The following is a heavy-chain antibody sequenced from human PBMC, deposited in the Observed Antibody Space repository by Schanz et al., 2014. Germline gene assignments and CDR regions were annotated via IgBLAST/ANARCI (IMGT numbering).Heavy chain of an antibody. D-gene: IGHD3-10*01. CDR2: VPFDGSQK. Sequence: VQLLESGGGLVQPGGSLRLSCAASGFSFSDHAMDWVRQAPGKGLEWVAFVPFDGSQKFYADSVKGRFTISRDNSKNTVYLQMNSLRPGDTAVYYCAKGRFGELSAFDIWGQGTMVTVSS. J-gene: IGHJ3*02. CDR3: AKGRFGELSAFDI. V-gene: IGHV3-30*02. CDR1: GFSFSDHA.